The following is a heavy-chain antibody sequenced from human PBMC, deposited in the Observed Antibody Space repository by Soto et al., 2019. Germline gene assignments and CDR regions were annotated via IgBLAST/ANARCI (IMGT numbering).Heavy chain of an antibody. J-gene: IGHJ4*02. V-gene: IGHV3-66*01. CDR1: GFNVSSDY. Sequence: EVQLVESGGGLVQPGGSLRLSCAASGFNVSSDYMNWVRQAPGKGLEWVSIIYSGVNTSYADSVKDRFTISRDNAKNTLYLQMISLRAEDTAVYFCARGRLLISDWGQGALVTVSS. CDR3: ARGRLLISD. CDR2: IYSGVNT. D-gene: IGHD1-26*01.